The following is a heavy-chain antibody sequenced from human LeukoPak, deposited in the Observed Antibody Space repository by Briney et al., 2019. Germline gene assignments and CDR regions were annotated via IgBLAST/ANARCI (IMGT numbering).Heavy chain of an antibody. D-gene: IGHD3-16*01. Sequence: SETLSLTCTVSGGSIYNEYWSWIRQPPGKGLEWIGYIYYSGSTNYNPSLKSRVTISVDTSKDQFSLKLSSVTAADTAVYYCARHYGATGGVFDYWGQGALVTVSS. CDR2: IYYSGST. V-gene: IGHV4-59*08. J-gene: IGHJ4*02. CDR3: ARHYGATGGVFDY. CDR1: GGSIYNEY.